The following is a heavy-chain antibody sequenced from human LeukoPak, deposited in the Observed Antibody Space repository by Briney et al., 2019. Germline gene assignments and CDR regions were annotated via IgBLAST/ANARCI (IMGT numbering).Heavy chain of an antibody. CDR3: AILKAVAGDFDY. Sequence: SETLSLTCAVSGGSFTGYFWSWIRQLPGKGLEWIGEINHSGGTNYNPSLKSRVTISVDTSKNQFSLKLSSVTAADTAVYYCAILKAVAGDFDYWGQGTLVTVSS. CDR2: INHSGGT. D-gene: IGHD6-19*01. J-gene: IGHJ4*02. V-gene: IGHV4-34*01. CDR1: GGSFTGYF.